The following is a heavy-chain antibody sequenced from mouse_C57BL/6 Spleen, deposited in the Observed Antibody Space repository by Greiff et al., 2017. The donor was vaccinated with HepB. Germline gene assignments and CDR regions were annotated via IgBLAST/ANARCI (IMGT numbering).Heavy chain of an antibody. V-gene: IGHV1-9*01. CDR2: ILPGSGST. CDR1: GYTFTGYW. J-gene: IGHJ4*01. D-gene: IGHD1-1*01. Sequence: QVQLKESGAELMKPGASVKLSCKATGYTFTGYWIEWVKQRPEHGLEWIGEILPGSGSTNYNEKFKGKATFTADTSSNTAYRQLSSLTTEDSAIYYCARTVVAYYYAMDYWGQGNSVTVSS. CDR3: ARTVVAYYYAMDY.